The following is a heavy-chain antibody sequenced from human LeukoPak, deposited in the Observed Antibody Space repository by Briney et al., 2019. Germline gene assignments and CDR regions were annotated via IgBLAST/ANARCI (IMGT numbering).Heavy chain of an antibody. D-gene: IGHD3-22*01. Sequence: PSETLSLTCTVSGGSISSYYWSWIRQPPGKGLEWIGYIYYSGSTNYNPSLKSRVTISVDTSKNQFSLKLSSVTAADTAVYYCARDSYYYDSSGSTFYYYYMDVWGKGTTVTVSS. J-gene: IGHJ6*03. CDR2: IYYSGST. CDR1: GGSISSYY. CDR3: ARDSYYYDSSGSTFYYYYMDV. V-gene: IGHV4-59*01.